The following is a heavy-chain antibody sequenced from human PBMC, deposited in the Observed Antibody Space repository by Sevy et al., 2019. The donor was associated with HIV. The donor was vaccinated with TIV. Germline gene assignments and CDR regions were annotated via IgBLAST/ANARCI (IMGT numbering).Heavy chain of an antibody. CDR1: GFTFNTHA. Sequence: GGSLRLSCAASGFTFNTHAMHWVRQAPGKGLEWVALISYDGIIKYYADSVKGRLTISRDNSKNTLSLQMNSLRAEDTAVYYCARTGPPGYYYDSSGSDYWGQGTLVTVSS. D-gene: IGHD3-22*01. V-gene: IGHV3-30*04. CDR3: ARTGPPGYYYDSSGSDY. J-gene: IGHJ4*02. CDR2: ISYDGIIK.